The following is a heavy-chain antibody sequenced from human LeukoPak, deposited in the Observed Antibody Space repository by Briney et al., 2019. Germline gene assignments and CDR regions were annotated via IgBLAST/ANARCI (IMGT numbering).Heavy chain of an antibody. CDR3: ASDILRFLEWTADAFDI. CDR1: GGSISSYY. D-gene: IGHD3-3*01. J-gene: IGHJ3*02. Sequence: SETLSLTCTVSGGSISSYYWSWIRQPAGKGLEWIGRIYTSGSTNYNPSLKSRVTMSVDTSKNQFSLKLSSVTAADTAVYYCASDILRFLEWTADAFDIWGQGTMVTVSS. CDR2: IYTSGST. V-gene: IGHV4-4*07.